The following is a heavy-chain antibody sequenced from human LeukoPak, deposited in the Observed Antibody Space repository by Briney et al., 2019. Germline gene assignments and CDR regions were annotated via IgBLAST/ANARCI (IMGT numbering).Heavy chain of an antibody. CDR3: ARGGGNGGGWVGHYYYMDV. V-gene: IGHV4-38-2*02. Sequence: SETLSLTCTVSGYSISSGYYWTWIRQPAGKGLEWIGSIYHSGSTYNNPSLKSRVTISVDTSKNQFSLKLTSVTAADTAVYYCARGGGNGGGWVGHYYYMDVWGKGTTVTVSS. CDR1: GYSISSGYY. D-gene: IGHD4-23*01. J-gene: IGHJ6*03. CDR2: IYHSGST.